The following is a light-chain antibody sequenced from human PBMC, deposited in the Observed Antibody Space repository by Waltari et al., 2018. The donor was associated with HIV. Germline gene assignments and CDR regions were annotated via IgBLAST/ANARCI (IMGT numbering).Light chain of an antibody. CDR3: LTYVSKTSTWQ. CDR1: DLHFGDSNL. Sequence: QSALTQPASGSGNPGQSLPTPCPATDLHFGDSNLVPCFKQPPHKAPKLLIYDLSQPPSGVSSRFSGSKAGYFASLTISGLLTEDESSYYCLTYVSKTSTWQFGGGTYLTV. J-gene: IGLJ3*02. CDR2: DLS. V-gene: IGLV2-23*02.